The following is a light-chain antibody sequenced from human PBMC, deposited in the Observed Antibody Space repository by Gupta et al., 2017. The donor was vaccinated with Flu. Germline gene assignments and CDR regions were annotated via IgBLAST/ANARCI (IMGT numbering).Light chain of an antibody. CDR1: QSVSSY. CDR3: KQRSNWPPRS. Sequence: EIVLPQSPATLSLPPGERATRSCRASQSVSSYLAWYQQKPGQPPRLLIYDASNRATGIPARFSGSGCGTDLTPTISSREPEDVAVNYWKQRSNWPPRSFGQGTKLEIK. J-gene: IGKJ2*03. V-gene: IGKV3-11*01. CDR2: DAS.